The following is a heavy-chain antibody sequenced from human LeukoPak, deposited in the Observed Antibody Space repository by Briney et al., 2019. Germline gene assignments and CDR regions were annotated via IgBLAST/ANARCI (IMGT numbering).Heavy chain of an antibody. CDR3: ANGGEPGYCSGGSCRYYYYDSSGYYY. CDR2: ISYDGSNK. CDR1: GFIFDDYA. D-gene: IGHD2-15*01. Sequence: GGSLRLSCAASGFIFDDYAMHWVRQAPGKGLEWVAVISYDGSNKYYADSVKGRFTISRDNSKNTLYLQMNSLRAEDTAVYYCANGGEPGYCSGGSCRYYYYDSSGYYYWGQGTLVTVSS. J-gene: IGHJ4*02. V-gene: IGHV3-30*18.